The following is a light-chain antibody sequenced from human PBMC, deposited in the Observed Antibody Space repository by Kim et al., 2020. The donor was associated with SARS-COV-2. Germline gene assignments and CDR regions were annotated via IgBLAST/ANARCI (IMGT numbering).Light chain of an antibody. J-gene: IGKJ4*01. CDR1: QSVSSN. CDR2: GAS. Sequence: EIVMTQSLATLSVSPGERATLSCRASQSVSSNLAWYQQKPGQAPRLLIYGASTRATGITARFSGSGSGTEFTLTISSLQSEDFAVYYCQQYNNWPALTFGGGTKVDIK. CDR3: QQYNNWPALT. V-gene: IGKV3D-15*01.